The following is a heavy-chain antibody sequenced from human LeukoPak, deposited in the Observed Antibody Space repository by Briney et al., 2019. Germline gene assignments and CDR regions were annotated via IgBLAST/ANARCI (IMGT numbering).Heavy chain of an antibody. Sequence: PGGSLRLSCAASGFTFSNYAMSWVRQAPGEGLEWVSVISGSGGSTNFADSVKGRFTSSRDNSKNTLYLQMHSLRVEDTAVYYCAQGRLGYSYGAFDHWGQGTLVTVSS. D-gene: IGHD5-18*01. CDR2: ISGSGGST. V-gene: IGHV3-23*01. CDR1: GFTFSNYA. J-gene: IGHJ4*02. CDR3: AQGRLGYSYGAFDH.